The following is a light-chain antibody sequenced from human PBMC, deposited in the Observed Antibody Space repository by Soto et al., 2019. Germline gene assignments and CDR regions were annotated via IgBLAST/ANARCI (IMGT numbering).Light chain of an antibody. Sequence: EIVLTQSPATLSLSPGERATLSCRASQSVSRFLAWYRQKPGQAPRLLIYEASNRATGIPARFSGSGSGTDFTLTISSLEPEDSAVYYCQQRSYWLTFGGGTKVEIK. CDR3: QQRSYWLT. CDR2: EAS. V-gene: IGKV3-11*01. CDR1: QSVSRF. J-gene: IGKJ4*01.